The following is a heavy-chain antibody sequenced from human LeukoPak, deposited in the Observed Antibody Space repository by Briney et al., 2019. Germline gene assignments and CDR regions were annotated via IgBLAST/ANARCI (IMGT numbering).Heavy chain of an antibody. CDR1: GYTFIDYY. V-gene: IGHV1-2*02. Sequence: ASVKVSCKASGYTFIDYYIHWIRQAPGQGLEWMGWINPKSGGTDSAQRLQGRFTMTVDTSISTAYMELSRLRSDDTAVYYCARDIWGSYPPRETFDIWGQGTMVTVSS. CDR2: INPKSGGT. CDR3: ARDIWGSYPPRETFDI. J-gene: IGHJ3*02. D-gene: IGHD3-16*02.